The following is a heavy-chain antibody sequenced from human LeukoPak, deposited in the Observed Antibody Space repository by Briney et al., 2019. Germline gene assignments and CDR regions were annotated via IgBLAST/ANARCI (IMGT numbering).Heavy chain of an antibody. Sequence: GGSLRLSCAASGFTFSSYAMSWVRQAPGKGLEWVSAISGSGGSTYYADSVKGRFTISRDNSKNTLYLQMDSLRTEDTAVYYCAKDWGSSGWYNYFDPWGQGTLVTVSS. CDR3: AKDWGSSGWYNYFDP. J-gene: IGHJ5*02. CDR2: ISGSGGST. D-gene: IGHD6-19*01. CDR1: GFTFSSYA. V-gene: IGHV3-23*01.